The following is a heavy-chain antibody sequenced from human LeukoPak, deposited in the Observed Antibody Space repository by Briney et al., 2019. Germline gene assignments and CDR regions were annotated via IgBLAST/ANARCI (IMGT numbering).Heavy chain of an antibody. J-gene: IGHJ4*02. CDR2: INAGIGDT. CDR1: GYTFTNYA. D-gene: IGHD3-3*01. CDR3: ARGLWSAHRREYYFDS. V-gene: IGHV1-3*01. Sequence: ASVKVSCKASGYTFTNYAVNWLRQAPGQRLEWMGWINAGIGDTKFSQNYQARVTITRDASASTAYMELSSLTSEDTAVYFCARGLWSAHRREYYFDSWGQGTLVTVSS.